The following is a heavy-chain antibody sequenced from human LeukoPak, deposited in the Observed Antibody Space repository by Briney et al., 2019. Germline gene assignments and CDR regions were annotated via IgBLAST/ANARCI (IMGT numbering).Heavy chain of an antibody. Sequence: SETLSLTCTVSGGSISSYYWSWIRQPAGKGLEWIGRIYTSGSTNYNPSLKSRVTISVDTSKNQFSLKLSSVTAADTAVYYCARKRVYSSSWYYHYYYMDVWGKGTTVTISS. D-gene: IGHD6-13*01. CDR2: IYTSGST. CDR1: GGSISSYY. CDR3: ARKRVYSSSWYYHYYYMDV. J-gene: IGHJ6*03. V-gene: IGHV4-4*07.